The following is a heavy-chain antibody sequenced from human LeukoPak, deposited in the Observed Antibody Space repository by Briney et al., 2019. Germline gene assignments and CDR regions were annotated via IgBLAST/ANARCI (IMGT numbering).Heavy chain of an antibody. D-gene: IGHD6-13*01. CDR3: ARFIAAAGRDYFDY. V-gene: IGHV3-11*06. CDR2: ISSSSSYT. CDR1: GFTFSDYY. J-gene: IGHJ4*02. Sequence: GGSLRLSCAASGFTFSDYYMSWIRQAPGRGLEWVSYISSSSSYTNYADSVKGRFTISRDNAKNSLYLQMNSLRAEDTAVYYCARFIAAAGRDYFDYWGQGTLVTVSS.